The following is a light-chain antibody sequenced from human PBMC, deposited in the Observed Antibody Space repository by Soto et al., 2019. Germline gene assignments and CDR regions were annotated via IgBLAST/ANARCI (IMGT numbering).Light chain of an antibody. Sequence: DIQMTQSPSSLSASVGDTVTITCRASQSISVHLNWYQQKGGKVPKLLIYAASNLYSGVPSRFTGSGSETDIALTISSLQPEDFATYYCQQSYITPYTFGQGTSLEIK. V-gene: IGKV1-39*01. J-gene: IGKJ2*01. CDR2: AAS. CDR3: QQSYITPYT. CDR1: QSISVH.